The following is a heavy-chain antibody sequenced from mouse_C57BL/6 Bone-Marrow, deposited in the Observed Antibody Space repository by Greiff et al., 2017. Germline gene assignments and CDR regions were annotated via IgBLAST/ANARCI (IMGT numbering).Heavy chain of an antibody. Sequence: VQLQQSGAELVRPGASVKLSCTASGFNIKDDYMHWVKQRPEQGLEWIGWIDPENGDTEYASNFQGKATITADTSSNTAYRQLSSLTSEDTAVYYCAPIWVSCDDYWGQGTTLTVSS. CDR1: GFNIKDDY. J-gene: IGHJ2*01. CDR2: IDPENGDT. D-gene: IGHD4-1*01. V-gene: IGHV14-4*01. CDR3: APIWVSCDDY.